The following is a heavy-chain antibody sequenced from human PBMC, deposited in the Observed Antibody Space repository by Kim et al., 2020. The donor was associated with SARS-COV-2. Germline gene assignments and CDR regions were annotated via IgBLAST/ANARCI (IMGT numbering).Heavy chain of an antibody. CDR3: ARGGERGSGSYGYGMDV. CDR2: INPSGGST. Sequence: ASVKVSCKASGYTFTSYYMHWVRQAPGQGLEWMGIINPSGGSTSYAQKFQGRVTMTRDTSTSTVYMELSSLRSEDTAVYYCARGGERGSGSYGYGMDVWGQGTTVTVSS. V-gene: IGHV1-46*01. D-gene: IGHD1-26*01. CDR1: GYTFTSYY. J-gene: IGHJ6*02.